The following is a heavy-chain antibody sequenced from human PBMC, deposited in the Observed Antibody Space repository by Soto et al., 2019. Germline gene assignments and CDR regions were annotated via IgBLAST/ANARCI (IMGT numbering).Heavy chain of an antibody. V-gene: IGHV1-58*01. CDR1: GFTFTSSA. J-gene: IGHJ6*02. CDR2: IVVGSGNT. CDR3: AAGDLGSSGWYGDYYYGMDV. Sequence: ASVKVSCKASGFTFTSSAVQWVRQARGQRLEWIGWIVVGSGNTNYAQKFQERVTITRDMSTSTAYMELSSLRSEDTAVYYCAAGDLGSSGWYGDYYYGMDVWGQGTTVTVSS. D-gene: IGHD6-19*01.